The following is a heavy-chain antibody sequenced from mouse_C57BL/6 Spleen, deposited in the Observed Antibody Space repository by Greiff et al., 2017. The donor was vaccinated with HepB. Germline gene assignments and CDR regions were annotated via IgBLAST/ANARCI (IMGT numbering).Heavy chain of an antibody. V-gene: IGHV1-4*01. Sequence: VQLQQSGAELARPGASVKMSCKASGYTFTGYTMHWVKQRPGQGLEWIGYINPSSGYTKYNQKFKDKATLTADKSSSTAYMQLSSLTSEDSAVYYCARTHERWGHGTTLTVSS. CDR1: GYTFTGYT. CDR2: INPSSGYT. CDR3: ARTHER. J-gene: IGHJ2*01.